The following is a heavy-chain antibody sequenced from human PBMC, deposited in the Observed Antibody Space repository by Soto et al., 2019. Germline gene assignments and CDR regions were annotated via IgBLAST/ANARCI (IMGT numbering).Heavy chain of an antibody. V-gene: IGHV3-48*03. CDR1: GFTFSSYE. CDR2: ISSSGSTI. D-gene: IGHD6-6*01. Sequence: GGSLRLSCAASGFTFSSYEMNWVRQAPGKGLEWVSYISSSGSTIYYADSVKGRFTTSRDNAKNSLYLQMNSLRAEDTAVYYCARAWYSSSPELGGMDVWGQGTTVTVSS. CDR3: ARAWYSSSPELGGMDV. J-gene: IGHJ6*02.